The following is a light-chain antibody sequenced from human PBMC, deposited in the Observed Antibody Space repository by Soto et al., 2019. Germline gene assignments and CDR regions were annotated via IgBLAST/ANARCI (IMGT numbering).Light chain of an antibody. CDR2: EVT. CDR1: NSDIGRYDH. V-gene: IGLV2-14*01. CDR3: NSHTRGDFRV. J-gene: IGLJ1*01. Sequence: QSALTQPASVSGSPGQSITISCTGSNSDIGRYDHVSWYQHHPGRAPKLLISEVTKRPSGISDRFSGSKSGYTASLTISGLQAEDEADYYCNSHTRGDFRVFGTGTKLTVL.